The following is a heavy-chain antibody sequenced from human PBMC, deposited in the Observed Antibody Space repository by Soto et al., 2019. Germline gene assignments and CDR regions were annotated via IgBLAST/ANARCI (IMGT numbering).Heavy chain of an antibody. V-gene: IGHV3-48*04. CDR1: GFTFSKFT. Sequence: EMQVVESGGALVQPGGSLRLSCAASGFTFSKFTMNWVRQAPGKGLEWISHISSAGSIIYYADSVKGRFTISRDNAKNSVDLQMNSLGSEDAAVYYCVTGRDCGCLDNPDHALDIWGQGTMVTVSS. D-gene: IGHD2-21*01. CDR2: ISSAGSII. CDR3: VTGRDCGCLDNPDHALDI. J-gene: IGHJ3*02.